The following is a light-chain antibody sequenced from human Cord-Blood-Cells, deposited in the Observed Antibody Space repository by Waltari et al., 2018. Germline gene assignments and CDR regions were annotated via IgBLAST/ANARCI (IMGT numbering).Light chain of an antibody. V-gene: IGKV3-11*01. CDR1: QSVSSY. CDR3: QQRSNWPPLT. J-gene: IGKJ4*01. CDR2: DAS. Sequence: ELVLIQSPATLSVSPGECATLSCRASQSVSSYVAWYQQKPGQAPRLLIYDASNRATGIPARFSGSGSGTDFTLTISSLEPEDFAVYYCQQRSNWPPLTFGGGTKVEIK.